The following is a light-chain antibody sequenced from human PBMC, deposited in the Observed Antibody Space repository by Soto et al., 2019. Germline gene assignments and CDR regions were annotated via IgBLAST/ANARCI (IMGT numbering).Light chain of an antibody. Sequence: QSVLTQPPSVSGAPGQRVTISCTGSSSDIGAGYDVHWYQQLPGTAPKLLIYGNSNRPSGVPDRFSGSKSGTSASLAITGRRAEDEADYYCHSYDGSLSGWVFGGGTKVTVL. CDR1: SSDIGAGYD. J-gene: IGLJ3*02. CDR3: HSYDGSLSGWV. CDR2: GNS. V-gene: IGLV1-40*01.